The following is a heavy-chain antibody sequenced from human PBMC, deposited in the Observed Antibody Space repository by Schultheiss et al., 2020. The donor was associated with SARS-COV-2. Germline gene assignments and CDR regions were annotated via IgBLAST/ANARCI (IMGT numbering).Heavy chain of an antibody. D-gene: IGHD3-3*01. CDR1: GGSISSYY. CDR2: INHSGST. Sequence: SETLSLTCTVSGGSISSYYWSWIRQPPGKGLEWIGEINHSGSTNYNPSLKSRVTISVDTSKNQFSLQLNSVTPEDTTVLEAWWISGVCVIVYYYNNTWTSGAKGPRSPSP. V-gene: IGHV4-34*01. CDR3: WWISGVCVIVYYYNNTWTS. J-gene: IGHJ6*03.